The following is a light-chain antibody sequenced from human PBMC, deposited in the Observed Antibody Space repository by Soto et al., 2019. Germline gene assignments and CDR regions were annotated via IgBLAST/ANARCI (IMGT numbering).Light chain of an antibody. V-gene: IGLV2-14*01. CDR3: SSYTSSNSYV. CDR2: DVS. J-gene: IGLJ1*01. CDR1: SSDVGAYNS. Sequence: QSVLTHPASVSGSPVRSLAISCTGTSSDVGAYNSVSWYQQYPGKAPKLMIHDVSNRPSGVSDRFSGSKSGNTASLTISGLQAEDEADYYCSSYTSSNSYVFGSGTKVTVL.